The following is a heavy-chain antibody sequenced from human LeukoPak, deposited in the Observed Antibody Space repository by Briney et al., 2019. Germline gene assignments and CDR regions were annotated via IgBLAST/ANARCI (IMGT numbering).Heavy chain of an antibody. J-gene: IGHJ4*02. CDR3: AAKSSGWSTSDY. V-gene: IGHV3-30-3*01. CDR2: ISYDGSNK. CDR1: GFTFSSYA. D-gene: IGHD6-19*01. Sequence: SGGSLRLSCAASGFTFSSYAMHWVRQAPGKGLEWVAVISYDGSNKYYADSVEGRFTISRDNSKNTLYLQMNSLRAEDTAVYYCAAKSSGWSTSDYWGQGTLVTVSS.